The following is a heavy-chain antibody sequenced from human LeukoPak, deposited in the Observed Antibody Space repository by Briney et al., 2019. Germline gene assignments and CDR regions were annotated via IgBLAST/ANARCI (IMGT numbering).Heavy chain of an antibody. Sequence: PGGSLRLSCAASGFTVSSNYMSWVRQAPGKGLEWVSVIYSGGSTYYADSVKGRFTISRDNSKNTLYLQMNSLRAEDTVVYYCARDTGTTYYYGSGSSDGMDVWGQGTTVTVSS. D-gene: IGHD3-10*01. CDR3: ARDTGTTYYYGSGSSDGMDV. CDR2: IYSGGST. CDR1: GFTVSSNY. V-gene: IGHV3-66*01. J-gene: IGHJ6*02.